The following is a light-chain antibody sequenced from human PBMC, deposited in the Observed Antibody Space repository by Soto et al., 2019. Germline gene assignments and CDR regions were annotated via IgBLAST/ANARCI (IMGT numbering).Light chain of an antibody. CDR3: GAWDDSLSGVV. CDR2: RNN. J-gene: IGLJ2*01. CDR1: SSNIGSNS. V-gene: IGLV1-47*01. Sequence: QLVLTQPPSAFGTPGQRVTISCSGSSSNIGSNSVFWYQQLPGTAPKLLIHRNNQRPSGVPDRFSGSKSGTSASLAISGLRSEDEADYYCGAWDDSLSGVVFGGGTKLTVL.